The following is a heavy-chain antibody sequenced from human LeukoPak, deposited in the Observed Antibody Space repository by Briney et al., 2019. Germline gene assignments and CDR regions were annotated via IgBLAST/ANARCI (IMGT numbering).Heavy chain of an antibody. J-gene: IGHJ4*02. Sequence: GESLKISCQGSGYSFTSYWIGWVRQMPGKGLEWMGLIYPGDSDTRYSPSFQGHVTISADKSISTAYRQWISLKASDTAMYYCARRDTGVVIEWAQGTLVPVSS. CDR1: GYSFTSYW. CDR3: ARRDTGVVIE. V-gene: IGHV5-51*01. D-gene: IGHD2-21*01. CDR2: IYPGDSDT.